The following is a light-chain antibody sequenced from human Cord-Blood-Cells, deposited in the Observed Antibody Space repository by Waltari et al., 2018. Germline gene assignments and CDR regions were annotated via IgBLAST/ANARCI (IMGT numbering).Light chain of an antibody. V-gene: IGKV1-33*01. CDR2: DAS. Sequence: DIQMTQSPSSLSASVGDRVTITCQASQDISNYLNWYQQKPGKAPKLLIYDASNLETGXXXRFSGSGSGTDFTFTISSLQPEDIATYYCQQYDNPYTFGQGTKLEIK. CDR1: QDISNY. J-gene: IGKJ2*01. CDR3: QQYDNPYT.